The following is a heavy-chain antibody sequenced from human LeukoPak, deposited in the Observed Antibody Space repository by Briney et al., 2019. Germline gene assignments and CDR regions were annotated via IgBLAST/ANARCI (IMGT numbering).Heavy chain of an antibody. V-gene: IGHV1-2*02. CDR1: GYTFTSYG. D-gene: IGHD3-22*01. J-gene: IGHJ4*02. CDR2: INPNSGGT. Sequence: ASVKVSCKASGYTFTSYGISWVRQAPGQGLEWMGWINPNSGGTNYAQNFQGRVTMTRDTSISTAYMELSRLTSDDTAVYYCARADFGYYYQNWGQGTLVTVSS. CDR3: ARADFGYYYQN.